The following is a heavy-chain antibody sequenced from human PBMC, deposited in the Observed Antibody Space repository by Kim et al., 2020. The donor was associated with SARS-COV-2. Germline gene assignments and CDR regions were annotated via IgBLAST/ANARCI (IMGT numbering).Heavy chain of an antibody. CDR3: SRGGGYSASGSYLVY. CDR1: GGSFSGHY. J-gene: IGHJ4*02. CDR2: INHGGSS. V-gene: IGHV4-34*01. Sequence: SETLSLTCAVYGGSFSGHYWSWIRQSPGKGLEWIGEINHGGSSNCNPSLKSRVTISVDTSKNQFSLKLTSVTAADTAMYYFSRGGGYSASGSYLVYWGQG. D-gene: IGHD3-10*01.